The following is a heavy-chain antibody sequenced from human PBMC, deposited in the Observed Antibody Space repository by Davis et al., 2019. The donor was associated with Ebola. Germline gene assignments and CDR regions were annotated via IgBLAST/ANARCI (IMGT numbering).Heavy chain of an antibody. J-gene: IGHJ4*02. Sequence: PGGSLRLSCAASGFTFSSYAMHWVRQAPGKGLEYVSAISSNGGSTYYADSVKGRFTISRDNSKNTLYLQMGSLRAEDMAVYYCARGAITMVQGVIDYWGQGTLVTVSS. D-gene: IGHD3-10*01. CDR1: GFTFSSYA. V-gene: IGHV3-64*02. CDR2: ISSNGGST. CDR3: ARGAITMVQGVIDY.